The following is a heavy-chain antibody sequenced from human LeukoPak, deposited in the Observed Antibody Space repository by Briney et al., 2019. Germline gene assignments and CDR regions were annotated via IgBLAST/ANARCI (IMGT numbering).Heavy chain of an antibody. J-gene: IGHJ5*02. D-gene: IGHD1-26*01. CDR3: AKDYEPLVGVHRWGDWFDP. Sequence: GGSLRLSCAASGFTVSSNYMSWVRQAPGKGLEWVSVIYSGGSTYYADSVKGGFTISRDNSKNTLYLQMNSLRAEDTAVYYCAKDYEPLVGVHRWGDWFDPWGQGTLVTVSS. CDR2: IYSGGST. V-gene: IGHV3-53*01. CDR1: GFTVSSNY.